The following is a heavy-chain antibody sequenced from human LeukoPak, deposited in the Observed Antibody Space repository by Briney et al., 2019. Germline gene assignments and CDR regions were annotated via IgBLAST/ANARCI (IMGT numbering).Heavy chain of an antibody. CDR3: ARGVAYCSGGSCHKFDY. J-gene: IGHJ4*02. CDR1: GFTFSSYG. CDR2: IWYDGSNK. V-gene: IGHV3-33*01. D-gene: IGHD2-15*01. Sequence: GGSLRLSCAASGFTFSSYGMHWVRQAPGKGLEWVAVIWYDGSNKYYADSVEGRFTISRDNSKNTLYLQMNSLRAEDTAVYYCARGVAYCSGGSCHKFDYWGQGTLVTVSS.